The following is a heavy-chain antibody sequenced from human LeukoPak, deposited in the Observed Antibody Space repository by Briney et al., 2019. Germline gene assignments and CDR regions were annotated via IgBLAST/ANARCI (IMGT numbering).Heavy chain of an antibody. CDR1: GGTFSSYA. Sequence: ASVEVSCKASGGTFSSYAISWVRQAPGQGLEWMGGIIPIFGTANYAQKFQGRVTITTDESTSTAYMELSSLRSEDTAVYYCARDRGYYDSSGYYYTYYFDYWGQGTLVTVSS. V-gene: IGHV1-69*05. J-gene: IGHJ4*02. CDR3: ARDRGYYDSSGYYYTYYFDY. D-gene: IGHD3-22*01. CDR2: IIPIFGTA.